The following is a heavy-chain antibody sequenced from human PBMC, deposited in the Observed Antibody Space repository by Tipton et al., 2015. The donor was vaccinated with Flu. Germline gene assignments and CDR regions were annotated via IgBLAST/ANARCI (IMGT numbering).Heavy chain of an antibody. CDR3: VSSNAVTTGRYFDH. CDR2: IFPGDSDS. D-gene: IGHD4-17*01. V-gene: IGHV5-51*03. J-gene: IGHJ4*02. CDR1: GYSFTTHW. Sequence: VQLVQSGAEVKKTGESLKISCKGSGYSFTTHWIGWVRQMPGKGLEWMASIFPGDSDSRYSPTFRGQVTISIDKSISTAYLQWSSLKASDIAMYYCVSSNAVTTGRYFDHWGQGTLVIGSS.